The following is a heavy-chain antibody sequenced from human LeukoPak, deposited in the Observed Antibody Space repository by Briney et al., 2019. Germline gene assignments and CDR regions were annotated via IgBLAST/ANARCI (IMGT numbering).Heavy chain of an antibody. V-gene: IGHV4-59*01. J-gene: IGHJ4*02. Sequence: SETLSLTCTVSGGSISSYYWSWIRQPPGKGLEWIGYIYYSGSTNYNPSLKSRVTISVDTSKNQFSLKLNSVTAADTAVYYGARGGGSYDFDYWGQGSLVTVSS. D-gene: IGHD1-26*01. CDR3: ARGGGSYDFDY. CDR2: IYYSGST. CDR1: GGSISSYY.